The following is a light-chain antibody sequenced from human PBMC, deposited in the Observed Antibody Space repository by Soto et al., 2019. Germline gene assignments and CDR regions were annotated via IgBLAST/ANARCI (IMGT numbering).Light chain of an antibody. V-gene: IGLV2-8*01. CDR2: EVS. CDR3: SSYAGSNNLGV. CDR1: SSDVGGYNY. Sequence: QPVLTQPPSASGSRGQSVTISCTGTSSDVGGYNYVSWYQQHPGKAPKLMIYEVSKRPSGVPDRFSGSKSGNTASLTVSGLQPEDEADYYCSSYAGSNNLGVFGGGTKVTVL. J-gene: IGLJ3*02.